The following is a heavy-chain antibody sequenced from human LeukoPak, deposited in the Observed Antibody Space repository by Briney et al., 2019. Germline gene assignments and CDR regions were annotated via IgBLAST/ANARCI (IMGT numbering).Heavy chain of an antibody. CDR2: ISGRSSHI. J-gene: IGHJ1*01. CDR3: GRAFPPLRTSSAGDL. Sequence: GGSLRLSCSASGFSFSDYDMNWVRQAPGKGLGWVSAISGRSSHIYYGESVKSRFTISRDNAKNSLYLQMDSLGVEDTAVYYCGRAFPPLRTSSAGDLWGQGTLVIVSS. CDR1: GFSFSDYD. D-gene: IGHD3-16*01. V-gene: IGHV3-21*01.